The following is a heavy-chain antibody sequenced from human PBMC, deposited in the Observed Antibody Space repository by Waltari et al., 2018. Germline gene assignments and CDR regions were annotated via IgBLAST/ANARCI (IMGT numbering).Heavy chain of an antibody. Sequence: EVQLVETGGGLIQPGGSLRLSCAASGFTVSSNYMSWVRQAPGKGLECVSVIESGGSKYYADSVKGRFTISRDNSKNTLHLQMSSLRAEDTAVYYCARDLYGYYMDVWGKGTTVTVSS. CDR3: ARDLYGYYMDV. CDR1: GFTVSSNY. CDR2: IESGGSK. V-gene: IGHV3-53*02. D-gene: IGHD2-2*02. J-gene: IGHJ6*03.